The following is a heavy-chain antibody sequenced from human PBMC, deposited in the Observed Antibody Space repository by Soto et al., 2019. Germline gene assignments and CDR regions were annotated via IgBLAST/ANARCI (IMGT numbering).Heavy chain of an antibody. J-gene: IGHJ4*02. CDR3: TRGPRPISTGTGAY. D-gene: IGHD3-10*01. CDR2: IYNDGTYS. CDR1: GFIFKMYW. Sequence: GGALRLSCAASGFIFKMYWMHWVRQSPGKGLVWISRIYNDGTYSDYADSVRGRFTISRDNVNDTLYLQMNNLRAEDSGLYYCTRGPRPISTGTGAYWGQGTQVTVSS. V-gene: IGHV3-74*01.